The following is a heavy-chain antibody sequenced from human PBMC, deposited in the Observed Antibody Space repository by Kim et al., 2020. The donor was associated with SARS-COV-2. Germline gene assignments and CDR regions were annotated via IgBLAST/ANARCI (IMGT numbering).Heavy chain of an antibody. V-gene: IGHV4-59*09. CDR2: GST. CDR3: ARGLRNFDY. Sequence: GSTNYNPSLQSRVTISVDTSKNQFSLKLSSVTAADTAVYYCARGLRNFDYWGQGTLVTVSS. J-gene: IGHJ4*02. D-gene: IGHD3-16*01.